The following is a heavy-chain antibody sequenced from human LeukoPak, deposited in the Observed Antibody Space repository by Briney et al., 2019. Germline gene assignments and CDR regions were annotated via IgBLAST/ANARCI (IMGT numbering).Heavy chain of an antibody. CDR3: ARGDTAMGSHMDV. V-gene: IGHV3-20*04. J-gene: IGHJ6*03. Sequence: SGGYLRLSCAASGFTFDDYGMSWVRQAPGKGLEWVSGMNWNGGSTGYADSVKGRFTISRDNAKNSLYLQMNSLRAEDTAVYYRARGDTAMGSHMDVWGKGTTVTVSS. CDR1: GFTFDDYG. D-gene: IGHD5-18*01. CDR2: MNWNGGST.